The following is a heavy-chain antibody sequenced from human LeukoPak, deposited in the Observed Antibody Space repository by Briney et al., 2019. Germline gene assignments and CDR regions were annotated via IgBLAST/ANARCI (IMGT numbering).Heavy chain of an antibody. D-gene: IGHD6-19*01. CDR2: INHSGST. J-gene: IGHJ4*02. V-gene: IGHV4-34*01. Sequence: PSETLSLTCAVYGGSFSGYYWSWIRQPPGKGLEWIGEINHSGSTNYNPSLKSRVTISVDTSKNQFSLMLSSVTAADTAVYYCARAEGSSRYWGQGTLVTVSS. CDR1: GGSFSGYY. CDR3: ARAEGSSRY.